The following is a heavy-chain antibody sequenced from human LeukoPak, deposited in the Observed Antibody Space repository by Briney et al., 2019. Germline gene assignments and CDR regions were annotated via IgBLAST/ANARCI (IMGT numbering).Heavy chain of an antibody. CDR3: ARRGYSGYGNY. D-gene: IGHD5-12*01. J-gene: IGHJ4*02. V-gene: IGHV4-34*01. CDR2: INHSGST. Sequence: SETLSLTCAVYGGSFSGYYWSWIRQPPGKGLEWIGAINHSGSTNYNPSLKSRVTISVDTSKNQFSLKLSSVTAADTAVYYCARRGYSGYGNYWGQGTLVTVSS. CDR1: GGSFSGYY.